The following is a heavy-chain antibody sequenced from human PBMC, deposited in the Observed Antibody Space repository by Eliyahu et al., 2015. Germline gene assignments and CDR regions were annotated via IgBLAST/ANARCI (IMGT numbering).Heavy chain of an antibody. CDR3: AHRLCSGGSCRGGFDY. D-gene: IGHD2-15*01. J-gene: IGHJ4*02. V-gene: IGHV2-5*02. Sequence: QITLKESGPTLVKPTQTLTLTCTFSGFSXSTSGVGVGWIRQPPGKALEWLALIYWDDDKRYSPSLKSRLTITKDTSKNQVVLTMTNMDPVDTATYYCAHRLCSGGSCRGGFDYWGQGTLVTVSS. CDR2: IYWDDDK. CDR1: GFSXSTSGVG.